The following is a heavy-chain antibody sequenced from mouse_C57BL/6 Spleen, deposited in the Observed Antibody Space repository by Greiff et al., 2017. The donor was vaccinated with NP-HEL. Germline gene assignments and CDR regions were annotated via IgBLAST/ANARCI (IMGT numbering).Heavy chain of an antibody. CDR1: GFTFSSYG. V-gene: IGHV5-6*03. J-gene: IGHJ2*01. Sequence: EVMLVESGGGLVKPGGSLTLSCAASGFTFSSYGMSWVRQTPDKRLEWVATISSGGSYTYYPYSVKGRFTISRDNAKNTLYLQMSSLKSEDTAMYYCARHEPGDFDYWGQGTTLTVSS. CDR2: ISSGGSYT. CDR3: ARHEPGDFDY.